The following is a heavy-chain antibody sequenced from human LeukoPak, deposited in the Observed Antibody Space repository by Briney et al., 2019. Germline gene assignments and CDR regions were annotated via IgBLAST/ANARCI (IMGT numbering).Heavy chain of an antibody. V-gene: IGHV1-69*05. D-gene: IGHD2-2*01. CDR2: IIPIFGTA. Sequence: SVKVSCKASGGTFSSNAISWVRQAPRPGLEWMGGIIPIFGTANYAQKFQGRVTITTDESTSTAYMELSSLRSEDTAVYYCARLVGYCSSTSCLDFDYSGQGTLVTVSS. CDR3: ARLVGYCSSTSCLDFDY. J-gene: IGHJ4*02. CDR1: GGTFSSNA.